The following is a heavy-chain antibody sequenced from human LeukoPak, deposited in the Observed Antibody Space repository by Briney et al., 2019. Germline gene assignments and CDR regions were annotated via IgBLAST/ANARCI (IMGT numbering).Heavy chain of an antibody. Sequence: SQTLSLTCAISGDSVSSNSAAWNWLRQSPSRGLEWLGRTYYRSKWYNDYAVSVKSRITINPDTSKNQFSLQLNSVTPEDTAVYYCARDQPGRELLPAGNWFDPWGQGTLVTVSA. CDR2: TYYRSKWYN. CDR1: GDSVSSNSAA. V-gene: IGHV6-1*01. D-gene: IGHD1-26*01. J-gene: IGHJ5*02. CDR3: ARDQPGRELLPAGNWFDP.